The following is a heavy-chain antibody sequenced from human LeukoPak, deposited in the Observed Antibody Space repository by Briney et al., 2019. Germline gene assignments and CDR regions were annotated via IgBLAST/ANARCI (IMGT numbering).Heavy chain of an antibody. CDR3: ARLNDGLDY. J-gene: IGHJ4*02. CDR2: ISAYNGNT. Sequence: ASVKVSCKASGYTFTKYFMHWVRQAPGQGLEWMGWISAYNGNTNYAQKLQGRVTMTTDTSTSTAYMELRSLRSDDTAVYYCARLNDGLDYWGQGTLVTVSS. CDR1: GYTFTKYF. V-gene: IGHV1-18*04. D-gene: IGHD1-1*01.